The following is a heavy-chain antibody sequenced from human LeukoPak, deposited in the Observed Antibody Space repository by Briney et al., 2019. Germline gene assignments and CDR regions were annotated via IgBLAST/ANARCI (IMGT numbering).Heavy chain of an antibody. CDR1: GFTVSGYW. CDR2: IKQDGSET. Sequence: GGSLRLSCAASGFTVSGYWMSWVRQVPGKGLESVAHIKQDGSETYYVGTVRGRFIISRDNAKNSLYLQMNSLRVEDTAVYHCARGPTDFDASDIWGHGTLVTVSS. V-gene: IGHV3-7*01. J-gene: IGHJ3*02. CDR3: ARGPTDFDASDI.